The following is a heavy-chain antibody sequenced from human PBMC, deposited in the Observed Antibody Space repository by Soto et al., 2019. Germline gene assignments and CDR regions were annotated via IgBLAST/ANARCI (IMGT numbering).Heavy chain of an antibody. CDR3: AKSLSTAVNYGLEV. J-gene: IGHJ6*02. D-gene: IGHD2-2*01. Sequence: GGSLRLSCGASGFTFSDNAMTWVRQAPGEGLEWVSSISDYGDSTYYADSVKGRFAVSRDNSKNTLFLHMNSLGAEDTAVYYCAKSLSTAVNYGLEVWGQGTSVTVSS. CDR1: GFTFSDNA. CDR2: ISDYGDST. V-gene: IGHV3-23*01.